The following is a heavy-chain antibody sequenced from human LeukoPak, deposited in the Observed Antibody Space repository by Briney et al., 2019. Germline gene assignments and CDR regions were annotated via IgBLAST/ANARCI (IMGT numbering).Heavy chain of an antibody. Sequence: GGSLRLSCAASGFTVSSNYMSWVRQAPGKGLEWVSVVYSGGSTYYADSVKGRFTISRDNSKNTLYLQVNSLRVEDTAVYYCARDFCSSGSCYPDNWGQGTLATVSS. CDR3: ARDFCSSGSCYPDN. V-gene: IGHV3-66*01. J-gene: IGHJ4*02. D-gene: IGHD2-15*01. CDR1: GFTVSSNY. CDR2: VYSGGST.